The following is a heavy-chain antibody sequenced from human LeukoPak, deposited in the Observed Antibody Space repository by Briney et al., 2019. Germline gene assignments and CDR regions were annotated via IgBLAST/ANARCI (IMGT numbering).Heavy chain of an antibody. J-gene: IGHJ4*02. V-gene: IGHV1-2*02. CDR2: INPNSGGT. CDR3: ARDYDFWSGYSHDAYYFDY. D-gene: IGHD3-3*01. CDR1: GYTFTGYY. Sequence: GASVKVSCKASGYTFTGYYMHWVRQAPGQGLEWMGWINPNSGGTNYAQKFQGRVTITRDTSISTAYMELSRLRSDDTAVYYCARDYDFWSGYSHDAYYFDYWGQGTLVTVSS.